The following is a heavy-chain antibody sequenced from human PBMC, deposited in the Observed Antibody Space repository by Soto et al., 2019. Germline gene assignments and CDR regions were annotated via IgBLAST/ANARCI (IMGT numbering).Heavy chain of an antibody. V-gene: IGHV1-69*19. CDR1: GDTLSHYG. CDR2: TTAIFGKR. CDR3: AAGDISVTGDH. D-gene: IGHD2-21*02. J-gene: IGHJ4*02. Sequence: QVQLVQSGAVVKKPGSSVKVSCKASGDTLSHYGVSWVRQVPGKGLEWVGGTTAIFGKRDYTQKFQGRMTITSYEAKTTSYMELNSLAFTDRAVYYCAAGDISVTGDHWGQGTLVTVSS.